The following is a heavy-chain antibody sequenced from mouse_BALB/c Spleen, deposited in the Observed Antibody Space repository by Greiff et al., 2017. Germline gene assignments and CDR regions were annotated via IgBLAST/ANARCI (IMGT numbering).Heavy chain of an antibody. CDR1: GFTFSSFG. V-gene: IGHV5-17*02. CDR3: ASSDDY. CDR2: ISSGSSTI. J-gene: IGHJ2*01. Sequence: EVQRVESGGGLVQPGGSRKLSCAASGFTFSSFGMHWVRQAPEKGLGWVAYISSGSSTIYYADTVKGRFTISRDNPKNTLFLQMTSLRSEDTALYDCASSDDYWGQGTTLTVSS.